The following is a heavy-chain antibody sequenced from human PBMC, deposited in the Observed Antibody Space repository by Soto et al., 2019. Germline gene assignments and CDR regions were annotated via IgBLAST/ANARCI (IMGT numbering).Heavy chain of an antibody. J-gene: IGHJ1*01. CDR2: INPSGGST. CDR1: GYTFTSYY. CDR3: ARVGAAAGPNLEYFQH. V-gene: IGHV1-46*01. D-gene: IGHD6-13*01. Sequence: GASVKVSCKASGYTFTSYYMHWVRQAPGQGLEWMGIINPSGGSTSYAQKFQGRVTMTRDTSTSTVYMELSSLRSEDTAVYYCARVGAAAGPNLEYFQHWGQGTLVTVSS.